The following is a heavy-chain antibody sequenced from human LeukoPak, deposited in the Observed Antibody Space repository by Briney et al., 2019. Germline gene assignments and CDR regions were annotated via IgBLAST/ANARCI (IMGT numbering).Heavy chain of an antibody. J-gene: IGHJ4*02. D-gene: IGHD4-17*01. CDR2: IYPGDSDT. CDR3: TRRGYGDYVGY. V-gene: IGHV5-51*01. CDR1: GYSFTSYW. Sequence: GESLKISCKGSGYSFTSYWIGWVRQLPGKGLEWMGIIYPGDSDTRYSPSFQGQVTISVDKSIGTAYLQWSSLKASDTAMYYCTRRGYGDYVGYWGQGTLVTVSS.